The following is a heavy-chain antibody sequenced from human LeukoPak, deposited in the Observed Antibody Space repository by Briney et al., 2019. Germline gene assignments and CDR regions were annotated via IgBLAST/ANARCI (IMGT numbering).Heavy chain of an antibody. V-gene: IGHV4-59*03. J-gene: IGHJ4*02. D-gene: IGHD3/OR15-3a*01. Sequence: SETLSLTCSVSDGSIRTYYWSWIRQSPGQGLEWIGNICYRGDINYNPSLKSRVIISIDTSKNQFSLKVTSLTAADTAVYYCATNKDWAEADWGQGTLVIVSS. CDR3: ATNKDWAEAD. CDR2: ICYRGDI. CDR1: DGSIRTYY.